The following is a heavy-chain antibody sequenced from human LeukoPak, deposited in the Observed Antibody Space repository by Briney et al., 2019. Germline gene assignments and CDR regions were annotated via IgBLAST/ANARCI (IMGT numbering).Heavy chain of an antibody. CDR2: AYYRSKWYN. D-gene: IGHD3-16*01. Sequence: SQTLSLTCAISGDSVSTNNVAWNWTRQSPSRGLEWLGRAYYRSKWYNDYAVSVKSRITINPDTSKNQFSLQLNSVTPDDTAMYYCAREDLGAAYFDFWGQGTLVTVCS. V-gene: IGHV6-1*01. J-gene: IGHJ4*02. CDR3: AREDLGAAYFDF. CDR1: GDSVSTNNVA.